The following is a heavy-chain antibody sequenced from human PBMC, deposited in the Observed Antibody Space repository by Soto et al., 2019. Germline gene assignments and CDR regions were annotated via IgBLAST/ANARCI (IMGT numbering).Heavy chain of an antibody. CDR1: GYIFVNYG. D-gene: IGHD5-12*01. CDR3: VMVDNYGTRTPQDV. J-gene: IGHJ6*02. V-gene: IGHV1-18*01. Sequence: QVQLVQSGDEVKKPGASVKVSCKASGYIFVNYGIVWVRQAPGQGLEWMGSISPYTGNTHTASKVQGRLTMTTDTSTSTADMDRGSRTSDDTAVYYGVMVDNYGTRTPQDVWGQGTTVTVSS. CDR2: ISPYTGNT.